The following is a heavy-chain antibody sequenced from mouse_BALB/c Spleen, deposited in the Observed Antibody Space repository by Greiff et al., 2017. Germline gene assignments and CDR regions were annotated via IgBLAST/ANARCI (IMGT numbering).Heavy chain of an antibody. Sequence: DVKLQESGPGLVKPSQSLSLTCTVTGYSITSDYAWNWIRQFPGNKLEWMGYISYSGSTSYNPSLKSRISITRDTSKNQFFLQLNSVTTEDTATYYCARWGGNFDYWGQGTTLTVSS. CDR2: ISYSGST. J-gene: IGHJ2*01. CDR3: ARWGGNFDY. V-gene: IGHV3-2*02. CDR1: GYSITSDYA.